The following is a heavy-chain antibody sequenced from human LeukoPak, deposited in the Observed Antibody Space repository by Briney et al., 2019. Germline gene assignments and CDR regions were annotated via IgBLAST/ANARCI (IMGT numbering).Heavy chain of an antibody. V-gene: IGHV3-23*01. CDR3: VKDQKPYIAAAGDY. J-gene: IGHJ4*02. CDR2: ISGSGGST. CDR1: GFTFSRYA. D-gene: IGHD6-13*01. Sequence: QPGGSLRLSCAASGFTFSRYAMSWVRQAPGKGLEWVSAISGSGGSTYYADSVKGRFTISRDNSKNTLYLQMNSLRAEDTAVYYCVKDQKPYIAAAGDYWGQGTLVTVSS.